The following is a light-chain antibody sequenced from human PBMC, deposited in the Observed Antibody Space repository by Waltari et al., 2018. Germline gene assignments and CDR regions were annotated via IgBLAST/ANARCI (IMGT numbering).Light chain of an antibody. J-gene: IGKJ4*01. CDR1: QSVRSR. V-gene: IGKV3D-15*01. Sequence: EIVMMQSPATLSASPGEGATLSCRASQSVRSRLAWYQQKPGQTPRLLIYGASTRATGIPDRFSGSGSETEFTLTISSLQSEDFAVYYCQQYNDWPLTFGGGTKVEIK. CDR3: QQYNDWPLT. CDR2: GAS.